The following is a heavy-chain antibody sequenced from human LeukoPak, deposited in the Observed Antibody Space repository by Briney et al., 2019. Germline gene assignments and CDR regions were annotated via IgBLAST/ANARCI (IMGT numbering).Heavy chain of an antibody. Sequence: GESLKISCKGSGYSFTSYRIGWVRQMPGKGLEWMGIIYPGDSDTRYSPSFQGQVTISADKSISTAYLQWSSLKASDTAMYYCARAFRHIVVVTPIQKHDAFDIWGQGTMVTVSS. D-gene: IGHD2-21*02. CDR1: GYSFTSYR. J-gene: IGHJ3*02. CDR3: ARAFRHIVVVTPIQKHDAFDI. V-gene: IGHV5-51*01. CDR2: IYPGDSDT.